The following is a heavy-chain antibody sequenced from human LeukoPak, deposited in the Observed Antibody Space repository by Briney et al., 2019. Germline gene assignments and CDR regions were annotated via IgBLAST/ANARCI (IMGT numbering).Heavy chain of an antibody. J-gene: IGHJ4*02. CDR1: GYTFTSYG. Sequence: ASVKVSCKASGYTFTSYGISWVRQAPGEGLEWMGWISAYTGNTNYAQKLQGRVTMTTDTSTSTAYMELRSPRSDDTAVYYCARGPVLRYFDWLIDYWGQGTLVTVSS. V-gene: IGHV1-18*01. D-gene: IGHD3-9*01. CDR2: ISAYTGNT. CDR3: ARGPVLRYFDWLIDY.